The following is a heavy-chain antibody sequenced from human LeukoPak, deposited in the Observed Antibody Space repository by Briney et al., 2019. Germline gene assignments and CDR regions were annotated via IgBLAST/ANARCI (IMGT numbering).Heavy chain of an antibody. CDR1: GFTFSSYW. D-gene: IGHD4-23*01. J-gene: IGHJ3*02. V-gene: IGHV3-74*01. CDR3: ARDKYGGNSNAFDI. CDR2: VGTDGSTT. Sequence: PGGSPRLSCAASGFTFSSYWMHWVRQVPGKGLVWVSRVGTDGSTTTYADYVKGRFTISRDNAKKTLFLQMNSLRAEDTAVYYCARDKYGGNSNAFDIWGQGTLVTVSS.